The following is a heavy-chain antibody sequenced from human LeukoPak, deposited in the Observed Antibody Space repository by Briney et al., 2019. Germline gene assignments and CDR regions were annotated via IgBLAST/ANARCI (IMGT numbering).Heavy chain of an antibody. D-gene: IGHD5-12*01. CDR1: GGPISSYY. CDR2: IYYSGST. CDR3: ARGPGYSGD. V-gene: IGHV4-59*13. J-gene: IGHJ4*02. Sequence: SETLSLTCTLSGGPISSYYGSWTRQPPGKGLEWIGYIYYSGSTNYNRSLKSRVTISIDTSKKQFSLKLTSVTAADTAVYYCARGPGYSGDWGQGTLVTVSS.